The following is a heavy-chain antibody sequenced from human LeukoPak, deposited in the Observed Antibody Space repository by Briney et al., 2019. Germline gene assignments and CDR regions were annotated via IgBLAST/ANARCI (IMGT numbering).Heavy chain of an antibody. CDR1: GGTFSSYA. CDR3: ARIGGNWFDP. D-gene: IGHD3-16*01. CDR2: IIPIFGTA. V-gene: IGHV1-69*05. J-gene: IGHJ5*02. Sequence: ASVKVSCKASGGTFSSYAISWVRQAPGQGLEWLGGIIPIFGTANYAQKFQGRVTITTDESTSTAYMELSSLRSEDTAVYYCARIGGNWFDPWGQGTLVTVSS.